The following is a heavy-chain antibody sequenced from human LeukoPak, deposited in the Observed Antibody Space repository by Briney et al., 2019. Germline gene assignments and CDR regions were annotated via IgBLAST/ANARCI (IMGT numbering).Heavy chain of an antibody. J-gene: IGHJ4*02. D-gene: IGHD6-19*01. CDR2: IYTSGST. CDR1: GGSISSYY. Sequence: ASETLSLTCTVSGGSISSYYWSWIRQPAGKGLEWIGRIYTSGSTNYNPSLKSRVTMSADTSKNQFSLKLSSVTAADTAVYYCARDSTPFIAVAGKGAAYYFDYWGQGTLVTVSS. V-gene: IGHV4-4*07. CDR3: ARDSTPFIAVAGKGAAYYFDY.